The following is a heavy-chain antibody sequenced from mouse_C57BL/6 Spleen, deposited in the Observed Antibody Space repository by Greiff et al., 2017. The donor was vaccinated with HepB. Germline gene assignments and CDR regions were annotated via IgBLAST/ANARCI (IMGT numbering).Heavy chain of an antibody. CDR1: GYTFTDYN. D-gene: IGHD2-1*01. Sequence: EVQLQQSGPELVKPGASVKIPCKASGYTFTDYNMDWVKQSHGKSLEWIGDINPNNGGTIYNQKFKGKATLTVDKSSSTAYMELRSLTSEDTAVYYCTRSGSYYGNYGYFDYWGQGTTLTVSS. CDR2: INPNNGGT. J-gene: IGHJ2*01. CDR3: TRSGSYYGNYGYFDY. V-gene: IGHV1-18*01.